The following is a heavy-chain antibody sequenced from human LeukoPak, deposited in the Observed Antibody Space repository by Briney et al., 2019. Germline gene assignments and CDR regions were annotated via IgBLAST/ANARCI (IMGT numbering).Heavy chain of an antibody. CDR3: ASLVTTRGDNWFDP. CDR2: ISYDGTNK. D-gene: IGHD4-17*01. V-gene: IGHV3-30-3*01. CDR1: GFTFSSYA. Sequence: GGSLRLSCAASGFTFSSYAMNWVRQAPGKGLEWVAIISYDGTNKDYADSVKGRFTISRDNSRNTLYLQMNSLRAEDTAVYYCASLVTTRGDNWFDPWGQGTLVTVSS. J-gene: IGHJ5*02.